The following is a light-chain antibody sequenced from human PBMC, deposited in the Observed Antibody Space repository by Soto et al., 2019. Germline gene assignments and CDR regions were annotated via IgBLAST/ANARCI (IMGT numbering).Light chain of an antibody. CDR3: MQGSHWPRT. J-gene: IGKJ1*01. CDR2: KVS. V-gene: IGKV2-30*01. CDR1: QSLVNSDGNTY. Sequence: EAVMTQSPLSLPVTLGQPASISCRSSQSLVNSDGNTYLNWFQQRPGQSPRRLIYKVSNRDSGVPDRFSGSGSGTDFTLKISRVQAEDLGVYYCMQGSHWPRTFGQGTKVEIK.